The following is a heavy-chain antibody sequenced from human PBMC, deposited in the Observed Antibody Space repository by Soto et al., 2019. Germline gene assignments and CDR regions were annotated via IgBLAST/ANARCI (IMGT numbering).Heavy chain of an antibody. D-gene: IGHD3-22*01. V-gene: IGHV3-23*01. CDR1: GFSFSTCA. CDR2: ISASGDTT. J-gene: IGHJ4*02. Sequence: EVQLLESGGGLVQPGGSLRLSCAAYGFSFSTCAVSWVRQAPGKGLEWVSSISASGDTTNYAESVRGRFTLSRDNSRNTLHLQMSRLTAEDTAIYSCAAQATGYFVPFDFWGRGTLVTVSS. CDR3: AAQATGYFVPFDF.